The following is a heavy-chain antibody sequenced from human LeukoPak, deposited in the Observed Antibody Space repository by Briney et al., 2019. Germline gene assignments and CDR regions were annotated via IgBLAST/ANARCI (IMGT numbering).Heavy chain of an antibody. V-gene: IGHV4-59*12. CDR2: IYYNGNT. D-gene: IGHD6-13*01. CDR3: ARAGKRYSSSWYDY. J-gene: IGHJ4*02. Sequence: SETLSLTCTVSGDSISSYYWSWIRQPPGKGLEWIGYIYYNGNTNYNPSLKSRVTMSVDTSKNQFSLKLSSVTAADTAVYYCARAGKRYSSSWYDYWGQGTLVTVSS. CDR1: GDSISSYY.